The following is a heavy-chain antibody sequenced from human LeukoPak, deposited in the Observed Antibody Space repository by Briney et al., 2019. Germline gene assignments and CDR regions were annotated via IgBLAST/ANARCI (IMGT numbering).Heavy chain of an antibody. CDR2: ISGSGDTT. V-gene: IGHV3-23*01. CDR3: AKDQVRFLEGLPYYFDL. CDR1: GFTFSSYS. D-gene: IGHD3-3*01. J-gene: IGHJ4*02. Sequence: GGSLRLSCAASGFTFSSYSMNWVRQAPGQGLAWVSGISGSGDTTYYSDSVEGRFSISRDNSKNTLYLEMSSLRAEDTAVYFCAKDQVRFLEGLPYYFDLWGRGSLVIVSS.